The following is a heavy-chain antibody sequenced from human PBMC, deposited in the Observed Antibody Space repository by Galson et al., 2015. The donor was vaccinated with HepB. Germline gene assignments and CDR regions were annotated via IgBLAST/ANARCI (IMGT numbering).Heavy chain of an antibody. CDR3: AKVGIITMVRGVIDY. CDR2: ISGSGGST. CDR1: GFTFSSYA. Sequence: SLRLSCAASGFTFSSYAMSWVRQAPGKGLEWVSAISGSGGSTYYADSVKGRFTISRDNSKNTLYLQMNSLRAEDTAVYYCAKVGIITMVRGVIDYWGQGTLVTVSS. D-gene: IGHD3-10*01. V-gene: IGHV3-23*01. J-gene: IGHJ4*02.